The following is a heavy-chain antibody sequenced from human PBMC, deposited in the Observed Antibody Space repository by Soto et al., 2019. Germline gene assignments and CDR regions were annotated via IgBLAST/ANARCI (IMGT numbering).Heavy chain of an antibody. CDR1: GGSFSGYY. CDR3: AREGGGREVLWFGEFQGGNYYYYMDV. D-gene: IGHD3-10*01. V-gene: IGHV4-34*01. Sequence: QVQLQQWGAGLLKPSETLSLTCAVCGGSFSGYYWSWIRQPPGKGLEWIGEINYSGSTNYNPSLKSRVTISVDTSKNQFSLKLSDVTAADTAVYYCAREGGGREVLWFGEFQGGNYYYYMDVWGKGTTVTVSS. CDR2: INYSGST. J-gene: IGHJ6*03.